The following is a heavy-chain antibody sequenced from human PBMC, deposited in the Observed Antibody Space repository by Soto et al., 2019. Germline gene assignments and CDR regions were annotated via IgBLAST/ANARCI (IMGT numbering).Heavy chain of an antibody. CDR3: TRTLPNVDY. Sequence: GGSLRLSCAASGFTFSGYAMSWVRQAPGKGLVWVSSITMSADGTYYTDSVKGRFTISRDSSKNTVFLQMNSLRAEDTAIYYCTRTLPNVDYWCQGILFT. CDR1: GFTFSGYA. CDR2: ITMSADGT. J-gene: IGHJ4*02. V-gene: IGHV3-23*01.